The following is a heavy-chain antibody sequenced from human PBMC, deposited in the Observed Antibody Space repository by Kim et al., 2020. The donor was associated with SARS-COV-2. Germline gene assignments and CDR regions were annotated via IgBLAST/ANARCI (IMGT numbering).Heavy chain of an antibody. J-gene: IGHJ5*02. D-gene: IGHD4-17*01. Sequence: SVKGRFTISRDNSKNTLYLQMNSLRAEDTAVYYCAKHFDYGGNSYNWFDPWGQGTLVTVSS. CDR3: AKHFDYGGNSYNWFDP. V-gene: IGHV3-23*01.